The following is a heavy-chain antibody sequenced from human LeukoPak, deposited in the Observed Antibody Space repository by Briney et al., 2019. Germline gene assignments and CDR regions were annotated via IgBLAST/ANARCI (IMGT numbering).Heavy chain of an antibody. V-gene: IGHV3-48*04. CDR2: ISSGSSSI. CDR1: GFTFSSYA. Sequence: GGSLSLSCAASGFTFSSYAMSWLRQAPGKGLEWVSYISSGSSSIYYADAVKGRFTNSSDNAKDSLYLQMNSLRAEDTAVYYCARDPGSGYEEHFDYWGQGTLVTVSS. CDR3: ARDPGSGYEEHFDY. D-gene: IGHD5-12*01. J-gene: IGHJ4*02.